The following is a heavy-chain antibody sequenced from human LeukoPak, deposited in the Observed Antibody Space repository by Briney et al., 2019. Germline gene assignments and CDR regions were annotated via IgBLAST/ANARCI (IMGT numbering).Heavy chain of an antibody. V-gene: IGHV1-2*02. Sequence: ASVKVSCKASGYTFTDSYMHWVRQAPGQGLEWMGWINPNTGGTNYAQKFQGRVTMTRDTSISTAYMELSRLRSDDTAVYYCARDRLYCSSSSCYAGDFDHWGQGTLVTVSS. CDR3: ARDRLYCSSSSCYAGDFDH. D-gene: IGHD2-2*01. J-gene: IGHJ4*02. CDR1: GYTFTDSY. CDR2: INPNTGGT.